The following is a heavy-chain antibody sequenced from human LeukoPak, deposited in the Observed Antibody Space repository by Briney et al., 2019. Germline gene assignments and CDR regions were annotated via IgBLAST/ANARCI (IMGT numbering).Heavy chain of an antibody. CDR1: GGTFSSYA. Sequence: GASVKVSCKASGGTFSSYAISWVRQAPGQGLEWMGGIIPIFGTANYAQKFQGRVTITADKSTSTAYMELSSLRSEDTAVYYCALKSDHPADYWGQGTLVTVSS. CDR2: IIPIFGTA. CDR3: ALKSDHPADY. D-gene: IGHD1-14*01. V-gene: IGHV1-69*06. J-gene: IGHJ4*02.